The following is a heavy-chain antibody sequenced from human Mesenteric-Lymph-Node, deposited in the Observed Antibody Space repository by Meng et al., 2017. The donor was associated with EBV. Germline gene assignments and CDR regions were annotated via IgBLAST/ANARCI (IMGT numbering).Heavy chain of an antibody. V-gene: IGHV4-4*02. CDR1: GGSISRGSW. D-gene: IGHD2/OR15-2a*01. CDR2: IPHSGNT. CDR3: ASINRSQYFDARRPLVY. Sequence: QGQLKEKGQGRVRPSGTRGPTSAVPGGSISRGSWWRWVRQPPGKGVAWIGEIPHSGNTNCKPSRKSRVTISVDKSKNQFSLNLKSVTAAGTAFYYCASINRSQYFDARRPLVYWGQGTLVTVSS. J-gene: IGHJ4*02.